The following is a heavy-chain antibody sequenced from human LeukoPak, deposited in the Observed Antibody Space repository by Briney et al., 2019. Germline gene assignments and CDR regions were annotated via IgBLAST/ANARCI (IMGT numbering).Heavy chain of an antibody. D-gene: IGHD1-7*01. CDR1: GGSVSSGSYY. CDR3: ARVPGGGTAAN. Sequence: SETLSLSCTVSGGSVSSGSYYWSWIRQPPGKGLEWIGFTSYSGSTNYNPSLKSRVTISADTSKNQFSLNLSSVTAADTALYYCARVPGGGTAANWGQGTMVTVSS. V-gene: IGHV4-61*01. J-gene: IGHJ3*01. CDR2: TSYSGST.